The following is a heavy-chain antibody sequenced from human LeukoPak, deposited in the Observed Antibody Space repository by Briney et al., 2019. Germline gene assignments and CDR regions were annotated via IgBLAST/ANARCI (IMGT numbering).Heavy chain of an antibody. Sequence: ASVKVSCKSSGYTFTGYYIHWVRQAPGQGLEWMGWISPNSGDTDYAQKFQGRVTMTRDTSISTAYMELITLRSDDTAVYYCARSPIGLGFFDYWGQGTLVTVSS. D-gene: IGHD1-26*01. V-gene: IGHV1-2*02. CDR1: GYTFTGYY. CDR3: ARSPIGLGFFDY. J-gene: IGHJ4*02. CDR2: ISPNSGDT.